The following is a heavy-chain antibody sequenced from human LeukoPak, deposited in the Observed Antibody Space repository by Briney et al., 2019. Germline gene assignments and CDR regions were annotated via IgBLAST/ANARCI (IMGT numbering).Heavy chain of an antibody. Sequence: PGGSLRLSCAASGFTFSSYAMSRVRQAPGKGLEWVSAISGSGGSTYYADSVKGRFTISRDNSKNTLNLQMNSLRAKDTAVYYCSSLLGGSYSYYYGMDVWGQGTTVTVS. CDR3: SSLLGGSYSYYYGMDV. CDR2: ISGSGGST. D-gene: IGHD1-26*01. CDR1: GFTFSSYA. V-gene: IGHV3-23*01. J-gene: IGHJ6*02.